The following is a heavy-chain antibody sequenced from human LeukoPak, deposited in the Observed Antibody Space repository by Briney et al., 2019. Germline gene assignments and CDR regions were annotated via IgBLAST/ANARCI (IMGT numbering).Heavy chain of an antibody. CDR1: GFRFSGYW. CDR2: IKQDGSEK. CDR3: ASQGLDTAMAPHFDY. Sequence: GGSLRLSCAASGFRFSGYWMTWVRQAPGKGLEWVANIKQDGSEKYYVDSVKGRFTISRDNAKNSLYLQMNSLRAEDTAVYYCASQGLDTAMAPHFDYWGQGTLVTVSS. D-gene: IGHD5-18*01. V-gene: IGHV3-7*03. J-gene: IGHJ4*02.